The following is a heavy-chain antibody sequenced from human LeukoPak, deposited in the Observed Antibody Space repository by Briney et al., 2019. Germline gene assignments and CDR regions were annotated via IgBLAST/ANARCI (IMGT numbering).Heavy chain of an antibody. J-gene: IGHJ4*02. CDR3: ARGGYIAAALDY. CDR2: IIPILGIA. Sequence: ASVKVSCKASGGTFSSYTISWVRQAPGQGLELMGRIIPILGIANYAQKFQGRVTITADKSTSTAYMELSSLRSEDTAVYYCARGGYIAAALDYWGQGTLVTVSS. CDR1: GGTFSSYT. V-gene: IGHV1-69*02. D-gene: IGHD6-13*01.